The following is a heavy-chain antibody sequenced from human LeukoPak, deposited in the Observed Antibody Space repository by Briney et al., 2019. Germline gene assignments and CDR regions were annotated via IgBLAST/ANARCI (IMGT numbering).Heavy chain of an antibody. V-gene: IGHV3-23*01. CDR2: SSGSGGST. D-gene: IGHD5-12*01. CDR1: GFTFSSYA. J-gene: IGHJ4*02. CDR3: AKDGGGYAWVLGFNDY. Sequence: GGSLRLSCAASGFTFSSYAMSWVCQAPGKGLEWVSVSSGSGGSTYYADSVKGRFTISRDNSKNTLYLQMNSRRAEDTAVYYCAKDGGGYAWVLGFNDYWGQGTLVTVSS.